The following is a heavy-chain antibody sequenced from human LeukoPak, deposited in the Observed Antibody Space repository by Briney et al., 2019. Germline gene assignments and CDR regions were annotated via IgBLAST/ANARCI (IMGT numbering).Heavy chain of an antibody. Sequence: ETLSLTCTICVGLINSHFWRWLRQPGGKGGEGLGHIHSTGNHNYNPSLRSRVTMSEDTSKNRSSSKMSHVAAAGPAVYYCSRYCYPNTVGWYFDFWGQGTLVTVSS. CDR1: VGLINSHF. V-gene: IGHV4-4*07. CDR2: IHSTGNH. D-gene: IGHD6-19*01. CDR3: SRYCYPNTVGWYFDF. J-gene: IGHJ4*02.